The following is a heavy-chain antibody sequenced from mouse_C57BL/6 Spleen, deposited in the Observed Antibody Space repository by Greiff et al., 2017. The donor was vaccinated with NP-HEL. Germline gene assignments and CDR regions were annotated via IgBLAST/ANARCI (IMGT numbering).Heavy chain of an antibody. V-gene: IGHV1-69*01. Sequence: QVHVKQPGAELVMPGASVKLSCKASGYTFTSYWMHWVKQRPGQGLEWIGEIDPSDSYTNYNQKFKGKSTLTVDKSSSTAYMQLSSLTSEDSAVYYCAREDGSSPAWFAYWGQGTLVTVSA. CDR1: GYTFTSYW. CDR2: IDPSDSYT. J-gene: IGHJ3*01. CDR3: AREDGSSPAWFAY. D-gene: IGHD1-1*01.